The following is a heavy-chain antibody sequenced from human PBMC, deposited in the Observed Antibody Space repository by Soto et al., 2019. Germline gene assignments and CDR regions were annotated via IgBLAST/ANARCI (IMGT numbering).Heavy chain of an antibody. J-gene: IGHJ3*02. Sequence: ASVKVSCKASGYTFTSYYMHWVRQAPGQGLEWMGIINPSGGSTSYAQKFQGRVTMTSDTSTSTVYMEMSSLRSEDTAVYYCARDRRGVVVPAAPRGGLGAFDIWGQGTMVTVSS. CDR2: INPSGGST. V-gene: IGHV1-46*01. D-gene: IGHD2-2*01. CDR1: GYTFTSYY. CDR3: ARDRRGVVVPAAPRGGLGAFDI.